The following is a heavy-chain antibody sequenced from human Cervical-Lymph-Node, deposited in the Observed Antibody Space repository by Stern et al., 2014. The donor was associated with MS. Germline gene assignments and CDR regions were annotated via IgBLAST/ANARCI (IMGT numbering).Heavy chain of an antibody. V-gene: IGHV1-69*09. CDR1: GGTFSSSYA. CDR2: IIPILGLP. D-gene: IGHD2-15*01. J-gene: IGHJ5*02. CDR3: ARGVVSNRAAATLHNLSDP. Sequence: QVQLVQSGAEVKKPGSSVNVSCKASGGTFSSSYAITWMRQAPGQGLGWMGRIIPILGLPTYAQKFQGRVTITADTSTSTAYMELSSLRSEDTAVYYCARGVVSNRAAATLHNLSDPWGQGTLVTVSS.